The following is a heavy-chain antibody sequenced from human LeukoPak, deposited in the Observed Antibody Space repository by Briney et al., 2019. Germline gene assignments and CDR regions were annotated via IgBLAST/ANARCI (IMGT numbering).Heavy chain of an antibody. CDR3: ARAKVAGPQNYYYYYGMDV. CDR2: INPSGGST. Sequence: ASVKVSCKASGYTFTSYYMHWVRQAPGQGLEWMGIINPSGGSTSYAQKFRGRVTMTRDTSTSTVYMELSSLRSEDTAVYYCARAKVAGPQNYYYYYGMDVWGQGTTVTVSS. D-gene: IGHD6-19*01. CDR1: GYTFTSYY. V-gene: IGHV1-46*01. J-gene: IGHJ6*02.